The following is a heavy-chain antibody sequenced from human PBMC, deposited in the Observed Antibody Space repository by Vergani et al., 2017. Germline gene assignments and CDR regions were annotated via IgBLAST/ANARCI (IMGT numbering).Heavy chain of an antibody. V-gene: IGHV3-20*04. CDR3: ARARLRYCSSTSCYMGDY. CDR1: GFTFDDYG. J-gene: IGHJ4*02. CDR2: INWNGGST. Sequence: EVQLVESGGGVVRPGGSPRLSCAASGFTFDDYGMSWGRQAPGKGLEWVSGINWNGGSTGYAASVKGRFTISRDNAKNSLYLQMNSLRAEDTALYYCARARLRYCSSTSCYMGDYWGQGTLVTVSS. D-gene: IGHD2-2*02.